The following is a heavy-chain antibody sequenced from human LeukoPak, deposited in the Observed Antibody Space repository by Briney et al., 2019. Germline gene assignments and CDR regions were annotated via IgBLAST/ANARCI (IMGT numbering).Heavy chain of an antibody. V-gene: IGHV4-39*01. J-gene: IGHJ4*02. D-gene: IGHD3-16*02. CDR2: IYHSGST. CDR3: ARRDIVKGGFDY. Sequence: SETLSLTCPVSGDTVNTRRYYWGWIRQPPGKGLEWIGSIYHSGSTYYEPSPRSRVTISIDTSRNQFSLNLTSVTTADTALYFCARRDIVKGGFDYWGQGTLVTVSS. CDR1: GDTVNTRRYY.